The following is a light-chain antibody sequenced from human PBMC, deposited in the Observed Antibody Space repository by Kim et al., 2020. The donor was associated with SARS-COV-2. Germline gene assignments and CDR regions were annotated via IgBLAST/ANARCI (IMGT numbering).Light chain of an antibody. CDR3: QAWDSGTVV. Sequence: SYELTQPPSVSVSPGQTVSITCTGDKLGEKYSCWYQQKSGKSPVLVIYQDFKRPSGIPERFSGSNFGNTATLTISGTQAVDEADYYCQAWDSGTVVFGGGTKLTVL. CDR2: QDF. J-gene: IGLJ2*01. V-gene: IGLV3-1*01. CDR1: KLGEKY.